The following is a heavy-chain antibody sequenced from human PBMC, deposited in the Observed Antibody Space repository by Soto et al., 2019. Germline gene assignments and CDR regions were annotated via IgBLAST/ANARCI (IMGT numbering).Heavy chain of an antibody. CDR1: GFTFSSYA. Sequence: GGSLRLSCAASGFTFSSYAMSWVRQAPGKGLEWVSAISGSGGSTYYADSVKGRFTISRDNSKNTLYLQMNSLRAEDTAVYYCAKDWTRGYYYGMDVWGQGTTVTVSS. CDR2: ISGSGGST. V-gene: IGHV3-23*01. CDR3: AKDWTRGYYYGMDV. D-gene: IGHD3-3*01. J-gene: IGHJ6*02.